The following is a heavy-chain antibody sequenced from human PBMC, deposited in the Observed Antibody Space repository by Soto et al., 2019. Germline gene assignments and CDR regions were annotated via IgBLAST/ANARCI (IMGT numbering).Heavy chain of an antibody. V-gene: IGHV4-30-4*01. J-gene: IGHJ4*02. CDR3: ARVPLYDSSGRSYYFDY. CDR2: IYYSGST. Sequence: SETLSLTCTVSGGSISSGDYYWSWIRQPPGKGLECIGYIYYSGSTYYNPSLKSRVTISVDTSKNQFSLKLSSVTAADTAVYYCARVPLYDSSGRSYYFDYWGQGTLVTVSS. D-gene: IGHD3-22*01. CDR1: GGSISSGDYY.